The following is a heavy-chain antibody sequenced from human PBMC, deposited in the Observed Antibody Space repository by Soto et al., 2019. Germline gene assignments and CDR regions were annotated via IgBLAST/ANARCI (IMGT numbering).Heavy chain of an antibody. Sequence: SETLSLTCTVSGGSISSYYWSWIRQPPGKGLEWIGYIYYSGSTNYNPSLKSRVTISVDTSKNQFSLKLSSVTAADTAVYYCARVNVLRWLTSEGAFDIWGQGTMVTVSS. CDR2: IYYSGST. CDR3: ARVNVLRWLTSEGAFDI. CDR1: GGSISSYY. J-gene: IGHJ3*02. V-gene: IGHV4-59*01. D-gene: IGHD4-17*01.